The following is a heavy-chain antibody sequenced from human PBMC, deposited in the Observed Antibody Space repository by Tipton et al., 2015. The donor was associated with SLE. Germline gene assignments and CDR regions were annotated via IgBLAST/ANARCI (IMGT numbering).Heavy chain of an antibody. CDR2: ICYSGRI. CDR3: AGMRGGYNAHH. CDR1: GDSITSDY. Sequence: TLSLTCTVYGDSITSDYWTWNRQPPGKGLEWFGYICYSGRINYKPSVRSRDSISLDTSKKQFSLKVKSVTTADTAVYYLAGMRGGYNAHHWRQGILVTVSS. V-gene: IGHV4-59*01. J-gene: IGHJ5*02. D-gene: IGHD5-24*01.